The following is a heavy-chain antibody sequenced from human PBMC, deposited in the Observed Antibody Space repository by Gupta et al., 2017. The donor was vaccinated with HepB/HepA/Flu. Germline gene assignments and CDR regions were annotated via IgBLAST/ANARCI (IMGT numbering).Heavy chain of an antibody. J-gene: IGHJ4*02. V-gene: IGHV3-23*01. Sequence: EVQLLESGGGLVQPGGSLRLSCAASGFTFSDYAMSWVRQAPGKGLEWVSAISGSGDATYYADSAKGRFTISRDNAKNTLYLQMNSLRAEDTALYFCAKAVRMGAVAGPRDYWGQGTLVTVSS. D-gene: IGHD6-19*01. CDR2: ISGSGDAT. CDR1: GFTFSDYA. CDR3: AKAVRMGAVAGPRDY.